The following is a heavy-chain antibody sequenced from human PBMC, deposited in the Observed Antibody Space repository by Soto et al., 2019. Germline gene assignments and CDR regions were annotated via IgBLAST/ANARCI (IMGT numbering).Heavy chain of an antibody. Sequence: EVQLVESGGGLVQPGRSLRLSCAASGFTFDDYAMHWVRQAPGKGLEWVSGISWNSGSIGYADSVKGRFTISRDNAKNSLYLQMNSLRAEDTALYYCAKDPVGDLPSFQHWGQGTLVTVSS. CDR2: ISWNSGSI. J-gene: IGHJ1*01. CDR1: GFTFDDYA. V-gene: IGHV3-9*01. CDR3: AKDPVGDLPSFQH. D-gene: IGHD1-26*01.